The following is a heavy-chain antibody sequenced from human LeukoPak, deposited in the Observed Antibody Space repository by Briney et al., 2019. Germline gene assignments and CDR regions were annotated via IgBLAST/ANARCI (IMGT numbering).Heavy chain of an antibody. CDR1: GFTFSSYE. Sequence: PGGSLRLSCAASGFTFSSYEMNWARQAPGKGLEWVSYISSSGSTIYYADSVKGRFTISRDNAKNSLYLQMNSLRAEDTAVYYCARGLMMGAKYYGSGREVDYWGQGTLVTVSS. J-gene: IGHJ4*02. CDR2: ISSSGSTI. D-gene: IGHD3-10*01. CDR3: ARGLMMGAKYYGSGREVDY. V-gene: IGHV3-48*03.